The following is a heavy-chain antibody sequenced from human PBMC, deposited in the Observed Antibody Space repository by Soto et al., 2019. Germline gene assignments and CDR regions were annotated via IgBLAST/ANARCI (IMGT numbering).Heavy chain of an antibody. CDR2: INPNSGGT. Sequence: SVQVTCKASRYCFTGYHLHWVREAPGPGLEWMRWINPNSGGTKYAQKLQDRVTMTRDTTISTTYMELSRLRSDDTAVYYCARDASPTCTYSYHNHYWGQGALVPVCS. CDR1: RYCFTGYH. D-gene: IGHD5-18*01. V-gene: IGHV1-2*02. CDR3: ARDASPTCTYSYHNHY. J-gene: IGHJ4*02.